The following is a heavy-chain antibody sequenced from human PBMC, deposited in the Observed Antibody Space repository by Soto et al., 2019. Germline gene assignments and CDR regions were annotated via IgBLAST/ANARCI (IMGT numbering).Heavy chain of an antibody. CDR3: ARDFFGGSSSYGMDV. CDR2: ISYDGSNK. J-gene: IGHJ6*02. CDR1: GFTFSSYA. D-gene: IGHD3-16*01. Sequence: QVQLVESGGGVVQPGRSLRLSCAASGFTFSSYAMHWVRQAPGKGLEWVAVISYDGSNKYYADSVKGRFTISRDNSKNTLYLQMNSLRAEDTAVYYCARDFFGGSSSYGMDVWGQGTTVTVSS. V-gene: IGHV3-30-3*01.